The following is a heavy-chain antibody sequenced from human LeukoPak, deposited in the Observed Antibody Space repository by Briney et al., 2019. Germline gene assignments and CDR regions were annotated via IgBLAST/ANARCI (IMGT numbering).Heavy chain of an antibody. CDR2: ISTSSDYI. D-gene: IGHD2-21*01. CDR1: GFTFSTYN. Sequence: PGGSLRLSCAASGFTFSTYNMNWVRQAPGTGLERVSSISTSSDYISYADSVKGRFTISRDDANSAVHLEMNSLRAEDTAIYYCARETLNCGGDCFDYWGQGALVTVST. CDR3: ARETLNCGGDCFDY. J-gene: IGHJ4*02. V-gene: IGHV3-21*01.